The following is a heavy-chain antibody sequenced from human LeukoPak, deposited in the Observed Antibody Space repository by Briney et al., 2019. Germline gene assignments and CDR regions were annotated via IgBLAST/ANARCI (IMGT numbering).Heavy chain of an antibody. V-gene: IGHV3-11*01. Sequence: PGGSLRLSCAASGFTFSDYYMSWISQAPGKGLEWVSYISSSGSTIYYADSVKGRFTISRDNSKNTLYLQMNSLRAEDTAVYYCAKDQVAGPLDYWGQGTLVTVSS. J-gene: IGHJ4*02. CDR3: AKDQVAGPLDY. CDR1: GFTFSDYY. D-gene: IGHD6-19*01. CDR2: ISSSGSTI.